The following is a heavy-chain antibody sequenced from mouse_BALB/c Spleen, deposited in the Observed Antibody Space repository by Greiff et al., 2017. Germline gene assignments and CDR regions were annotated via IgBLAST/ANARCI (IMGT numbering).Heavy chain of an antibody. Sequence: VQLQQSGAELVKPGASVKLSCTASGFNIKDTYMHWVKQRPEQGLEWIGRIDPANGNTKYDPKFQGKATITADTSSNTAYLQLSSLTSEDTAVYYCARTTYDGYRYGYFDVWGEGTTVTVSA. D-gene: IGHD1-2*01. V-gene: IGHV14-3*02. J-gene: IGHJ1*01. CDR3: ARTTYDGYRYGYFDV. CDR1: GFNIKDTY. CDR2: IDPANGNT.